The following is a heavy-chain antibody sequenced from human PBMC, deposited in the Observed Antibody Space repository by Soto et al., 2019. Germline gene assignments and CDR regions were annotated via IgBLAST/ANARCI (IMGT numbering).Heavy chain of an antibody. J-gene: IGHJ6*02. V-gene: IGHV4-34*01. CDR3: ASKGELLLSYFDYYGMDV. CDR2: INHSGST. CDR1: GGSFSGYY. D-gene: IGHD1-26*01. Sequence: SETLSLTCAVYGGSFSGYYWSWIRQPPGKGLEWIGEINHSGSTNYNPSLKSRVTISVDTSKNQFSLKLSSVTAADTAVYYCASKGELLLSYFDYYGMDVWGQGTTVTVSS.